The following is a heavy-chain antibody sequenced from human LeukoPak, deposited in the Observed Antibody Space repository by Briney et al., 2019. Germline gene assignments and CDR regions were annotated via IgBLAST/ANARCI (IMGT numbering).Heavy chain of an antibody. D-gene: IGHD3-3*01. CDR3: ARTSYDSSACFDI. J-gene: IGHJ3*02. CDR2: IYYSGRT. Sequence: SETLSLTCTVSGGSISSSSYYWGWIRQPPGKGLEWIGSIYYSGRTYYNPSLKSRFTISVDTSKKQFSLKLSSVTAADTAVYYCARTSYDSSACFDIWGQGTMVTVSS. CDR1: GGSISSSSYY. V-gene: IGHV4-39*01.